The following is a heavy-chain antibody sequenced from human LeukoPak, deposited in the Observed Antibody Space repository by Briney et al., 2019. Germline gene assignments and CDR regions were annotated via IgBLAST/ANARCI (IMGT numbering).Heavy chain of an antibody. Sequence: PGGSLRVARAAPGFTLSSYRMNWVRQAPGKGLEWVSYISSSSSKLYYADSVKGRFTISRDNAKNSLYLQMNSLRDEDTAVYYCARDRRFDFDYWGQGNLVTVSS. D-gene: IGHD3-3*01. CDR1: GFTLSSYR. CDR3: ARDRRFDFDY. V-gene: IGHV3-48*02. J-gene: IGHJ4*02. CDR2: ISSSSSKL.